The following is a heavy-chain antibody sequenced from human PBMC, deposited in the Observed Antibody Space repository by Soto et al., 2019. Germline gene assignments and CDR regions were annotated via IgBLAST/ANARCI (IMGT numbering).Heavy chain of an antibody. D-gene: IGHD4-4*01. CDR1: GGSISSGGYY. CDR3: ARATGGGIDY. V-gene: IGHV4-31*03. Sequence: QVQLQESGPGLVKPSQTLSLTCTVSGGSISSGGYYWSWIRQHPGKGLEWIGYIYYSGSTYYHPSLKSRVTISLDTSKSRFSLKLSSVTAADTAVYYCARATGGGIDYWGQGTLVTVSS. J-gene: IGHJ4*02. CDR2: IYYSGST.